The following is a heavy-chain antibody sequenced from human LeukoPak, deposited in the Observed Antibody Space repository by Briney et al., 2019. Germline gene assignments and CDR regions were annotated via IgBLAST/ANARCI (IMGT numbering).Heavy chain of an antibody. Sequence: GGSLRLSCAASGFTFSSYGMHWVRQAPGKGLEWVAVIWYDGSNKYYADSVKGRFTISRDNSKNTLYLQMNSLRAEDTAVYYCARRLKLAAAGNGGCDYWGQGTLVTVSS. J-gene: IGHJ4*02. D-gene: IGHD6-13*01. CDR2: IWYDGSNK. CDR3: ARRLKLAAAGNGGCDY. CDR1: GFTFSSYG. V-gene: IGHV3-33*01.